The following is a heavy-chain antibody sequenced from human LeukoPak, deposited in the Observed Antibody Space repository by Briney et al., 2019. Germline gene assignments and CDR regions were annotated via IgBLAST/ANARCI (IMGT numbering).Heavy chain of an antibody. CDR3: ARDLTVAGTDRDFYYYYGMDV. V-gene: IGHV1-2*04. D-gene: IGHD6-19*01. CDR2: INPNSGGT. Sequence: ASVKVSCKASGYTFTGYYMHWVRQAPGQGLEWMGWINPNSGGTNYAQKFQGWVTMTRDTSISTAYMELSRLRSDDTAVYYCARDLTVAGTDRDFYYYYGMDVWGQGTTVTVSS. CDR1: GYTFTGYY. J-gene: IGHJ6*02.